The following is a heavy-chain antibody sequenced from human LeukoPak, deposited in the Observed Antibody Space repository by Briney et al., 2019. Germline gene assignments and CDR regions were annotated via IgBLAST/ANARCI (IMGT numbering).Heavy chain of an antibody. CDR1: GFTVSSNY. D-gene: IGHD6-19*01. Sequence: PGGSLRLSCAASGFTVSSNYMSWVRQAPGKGLEWVSSISSSSSYIYYADSVKGRFTISRDNAKNSLYLQMNSLRAEDTAVYYCARGSSGWFPSDYWGQGTLVTVSS. J-gene: IGHJ4*02. CDR3: ARGSSGWFPSDY. V-gene: IGHV3-21*01. CDR2: ISSSSSYI.